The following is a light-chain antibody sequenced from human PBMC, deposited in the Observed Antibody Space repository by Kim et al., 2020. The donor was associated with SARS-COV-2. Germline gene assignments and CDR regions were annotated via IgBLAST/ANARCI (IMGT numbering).Light chain of an antibody. J-gene: IGKJ3*01. CDR3: QKHGSSPRT. CDR1: QIVADNY. Sequence: ATGDRATLFCRASQIVADNYLAWYQQKPGQAPRLLIYGASSRATGISDRFSGSGSGTDFTLTISRLEPEDFAVYYCQKHGSSPRTFGPGTKVDIK. V-gene: IGKV3-20*01. CDR2: GAS.